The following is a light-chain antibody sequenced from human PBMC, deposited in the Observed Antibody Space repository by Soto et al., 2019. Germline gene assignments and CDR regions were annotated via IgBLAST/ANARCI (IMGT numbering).Light chain of an antibody. CDR3: QTWDTGARVV. CDR2: LSSDGSH. Sequence: QLVLTQSPSASASLGASVKLTCILSSGHSSYAIAWHQQQPEKGPRYLMKLSSDGSHSKGDGIPDRFSGSSSGAERYLTISSLQSEDEADYYCQTWDTGARVVFGGATNLTVL. J-gene: IGLJ2*01. V-gene: IGLV4-69*01. CDR1: SGHSSYA.